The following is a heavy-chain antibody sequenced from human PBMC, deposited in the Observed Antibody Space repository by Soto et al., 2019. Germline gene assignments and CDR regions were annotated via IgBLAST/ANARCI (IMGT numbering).Heavy chain of an antibody. CDR3: ARVGDCISTSCYEIKPNYFDY. CDR1: GGSISSGGYY. D-gene: IGHD2-2*01. CDR2: IYYSGST. V-gene: IGHV4-31*03. J-gene: IGHJ4*02. Sequence: SETLSLTCTVSGGSISSGGYYWSWIRQHPGKGLEWIGYIYYSGSTYYNPSLKSRVTISVDTSKNQFSLKLSSVTAADTAVYYCARVGDCISTSCYEIKPNYFDYWGQGTLVTVS.